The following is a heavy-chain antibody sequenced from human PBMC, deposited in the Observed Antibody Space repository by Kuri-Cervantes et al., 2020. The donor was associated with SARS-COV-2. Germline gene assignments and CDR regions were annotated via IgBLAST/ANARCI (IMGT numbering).Heavy chain of an antibody. CDR1: GFTFSSYS. V-gene: IGHV3-48*02. Sequence: GESLKISCAASGFTFSSYSMNWVRQAPGKGLEWVSYISSSSSTIYYADSVKGRFTISRDNAKNSLYLQMNSLRDEDTAVYYCAREGYYDSSGYSDYWGQGTLVTVSS. CDR2: ISSSSSTI. D-gene: IGHD3-22*01. J-gene: IGHJ4*02. CDR3: AREGYYDSSGYSDY.